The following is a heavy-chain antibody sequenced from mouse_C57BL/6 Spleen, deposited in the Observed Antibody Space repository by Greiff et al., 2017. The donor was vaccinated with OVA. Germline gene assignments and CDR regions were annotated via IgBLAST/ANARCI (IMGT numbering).Heavy chain of an antibody. Sequence: VKLMESGPGLVAPSQSLSITCTVSGFSLTSYAISWVRQPPGKGLEWLGVIWTGGGTNYNSALKSRLSISKDNSKSQVFLKMNSLQTDDTARYYCARISHYYGSLYYFDYWGQGTTLTVSS. CDR1: GFSLTSYA. CDR2: IWTGGGT. D-gene: IGHD1-1*01. V-gene: IGHV2-9-1*01. CDR3: ARISHYYGSLYYFDY. J-gene: IGHJ2*01.